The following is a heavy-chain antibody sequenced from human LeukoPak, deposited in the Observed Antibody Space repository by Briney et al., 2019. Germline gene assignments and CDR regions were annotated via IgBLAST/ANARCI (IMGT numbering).Heavy chain of an antibody. CDR1: GYTFTSYD. J-gene: IGHJ4*02. CDR2: MSPNSGNT. D-gene: IGHD7-27*01. Sequence: ASVKVSCTASGYTFTSYDINWVRQATGQGLEWMGWMSPNSGNTGYAQKFQGRVTMTRSTSMNTAYMELSSLKSEDTAVYYCARGPPNWGYDYWGQGTLVTVSS. CDR3: ARGPPNWGYDY. V-gene: IGHV1-8*01.